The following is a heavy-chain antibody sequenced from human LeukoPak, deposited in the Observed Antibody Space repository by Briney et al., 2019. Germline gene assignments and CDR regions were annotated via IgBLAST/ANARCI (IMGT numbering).Heavy chain of an antibody. CDR3: ARPLTTVVTPYAFDI. Sequence: SETLSLTCTVSGYSISSGYYWGWIRQPPGKGLEWIGSIYHSGSTYYNPSLKSRVTISVDTSKNQFSLKLSPVTAADTAVYYCARPLTTVVTPYAFDIWGQGTMVTVSS. D-gene: IGHD4-23*01. V-gene: IGHV4-38-2*02. CDR2: IYHSGST. CDR1: GYSISSGYY. J-gene: IGHJ3*02.